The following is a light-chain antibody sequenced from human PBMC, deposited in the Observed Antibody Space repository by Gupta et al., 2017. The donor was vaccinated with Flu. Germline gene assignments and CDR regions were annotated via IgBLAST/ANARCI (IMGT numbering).Light chain of an antibody. CDR3: QSYDISLSGSV. J-gene: IGLJ1*01. CDR2: GNN. V-gene: IGLV1-40*01. Sequence: QSVLTQPPSVSGAPGQTLPISCTGSSSNIGAGYDVHWYQHLPRTVPKLPSHGNNNRPSGVPDRFSGSKSGSSASLAITGLQAEDEADYYCQSYDISLSGSVFGTGTAVTVL. CDR1: SSNIGAGYD.